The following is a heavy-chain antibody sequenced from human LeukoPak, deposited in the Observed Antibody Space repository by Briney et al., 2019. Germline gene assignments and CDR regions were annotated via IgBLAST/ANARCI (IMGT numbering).Heavy chain of an antibody. D-gene: IGHD5-18*01. CDR3: TTDLWIQLWSYYDY. J-gene: IGHJ4*02. CDR2: IKSKTDGGTT. Sequence: GGSLRLSCAASGFTFSNAWMSWVRQAPGKGLEWVGRIKSKTDGGTTDYAAPVKGRFTISRDDSKNTLYLQMNSLKTEDTAVYYCTTDLWIQLWSYYDYWGPGTLVTVSS. V-gene: IGHV3-15*01. CDR1: GFTFSNAW.